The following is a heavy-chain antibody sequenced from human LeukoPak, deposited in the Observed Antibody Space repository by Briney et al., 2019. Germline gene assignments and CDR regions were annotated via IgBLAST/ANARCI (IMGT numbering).Heavy chain of an antibody. V-gene: IGHV1-46*04. D-gene: IGHD6-19*01. Sequence: ASVKVSCKASGYTFTTYYMHWVRQAPGQGLEWMGLINHSGGSTTYAQTLQGRVTMTRDTSTSRVYVELSSLRSEDTAVYFCARDGGRSGWYYFVYSGQGTLVTVSP. CDR1: GYTFTTYY. CDR3: ARDGGRSGWYYFVY. J-gene: IGHJ4*02. CDR2: INHSGGST.